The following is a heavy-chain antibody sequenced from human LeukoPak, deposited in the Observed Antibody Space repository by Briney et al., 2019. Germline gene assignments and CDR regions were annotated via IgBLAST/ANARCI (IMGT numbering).Heavy chain of an antibody. CDR2: IKQDGSEK. D-gene: IGHD6-13*01. J-gene: IGHJ1*01. Sequence: GGSLRLSCAASGFTFSSYWMSWVRQAPGKGLEWVSNIKQDGSEKYYVDSVKGRFTISRDNAKNSLYLQMNSLRAEDTAVYYSSLEGSSWYRYFQHWGQGTLVTVSS. CDR3: SLEGSSWYRYFQH. V-gene: IGHV3-7*05. CDR1: GFTFSSYW.